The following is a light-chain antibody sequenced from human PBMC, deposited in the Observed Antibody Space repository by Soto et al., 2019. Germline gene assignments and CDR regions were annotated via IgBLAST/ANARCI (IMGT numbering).Light chain of an antibody. CDR2: AAS. V-gene: IGKV3-20*01. J-gene: IGKJ1*01. CDR3: QQYGSSPKT. Sequence: EIVLTQSPGTLSLSPGDRATLSCRASQTISSTYLAWYQQKPGQAPRLLIYAASTRATGIPDRFSGSGSGTDFTLTINRLEPEDCADYYCQQYGSSPKTFGQGTKVEI. CDR1: QTISSTY.